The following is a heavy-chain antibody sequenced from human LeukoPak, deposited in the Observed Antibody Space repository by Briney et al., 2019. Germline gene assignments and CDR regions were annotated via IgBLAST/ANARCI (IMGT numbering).Heavy chain of an antibody. CDR2: ISSSGTTI. CDR1: GFTFSSYE. CDR3: ARDFLHLGG. Sequence: PGGSLRLSCAASGFTFSSYEMNWVRQAPGKGLEWISYISSSGTTIYYADSVKGRFTISRDNAENSLYLQMNSLRVEDTAVYYCARDFLHLGGWGQGTMVTVSS. D-gene: IGHD3-16*01. V-gene: IGHV3-48*03. J-gene: IGHJ3*01.